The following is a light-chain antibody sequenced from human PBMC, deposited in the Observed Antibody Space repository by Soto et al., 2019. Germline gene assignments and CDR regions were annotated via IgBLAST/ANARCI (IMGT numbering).Light chain of an antibody. Sequence: LTEPRPVAESCRSPFTISRSKKSSDFGRYNYVSWYQQHPGKAPKLMISEVTKRPSGVPDRFSGSKSGNTASLTVSGLQAEDEDDYYCSSYAGGNNLYVFGTGTKVTVL. CDR1: SSDFGRYNY. V-gene: IGLV2-8*01. CDR2: EVT. J-gene: IGLJ1*01. CDR3: SSYAGGNNLYV.